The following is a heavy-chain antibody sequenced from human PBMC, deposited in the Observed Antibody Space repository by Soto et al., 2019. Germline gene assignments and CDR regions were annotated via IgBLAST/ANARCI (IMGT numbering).Heavy chain of an antibody. CDR2: IIPIFGTA. J-gene: IGHJ3*02. Sequence: SVKVSCKASGGTFSSYAISWVRQAPGQGLEWMGGIIPIFGTANYAQKFQGRVTITADESTSTAYMELSSLRSEDTAVYYCATYYYDSSGYAGTDAFDIWGQGTMVTVSS. V-gene: IGHV1-69*13. CDR1: GGTFSSYA. CDR3: ATYYYDSSGYAGTDAFDI. D-gene: IGHD3-22*01.